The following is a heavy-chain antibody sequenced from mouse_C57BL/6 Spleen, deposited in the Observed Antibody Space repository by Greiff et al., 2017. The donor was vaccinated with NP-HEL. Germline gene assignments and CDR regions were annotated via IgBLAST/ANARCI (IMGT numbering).Heavy chain of an antibody. V-gene: IGHV1-81*01. Sequence: QVQLQQSGAELARPGASVKLSCKASGYTFTSYGISWVKQRPGQGLEWIGEIYPRSGNTYYNEKFKGKATLTADKSSSTAYMELRSLTSEDSAVYICARQLRLPEYAMDYWGQGTSVTVSS. CDR3: ARQLRLPEYAMDY. CDR1: GYTFTSYG. J-gene: IGHJ4*01. CDR2: IYPRSGNT. D-gene: IGHD3-2*02.